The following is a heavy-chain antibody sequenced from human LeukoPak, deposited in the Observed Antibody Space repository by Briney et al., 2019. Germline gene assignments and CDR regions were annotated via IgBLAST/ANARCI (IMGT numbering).Heavy chain of an antibody. V-gene: IGHV1-69*13. D-gene: IGHD6-13*01. CDR2: IIPIFGTA. CDR3: ARGPVSSSWHENWFDP. CDR1: GGTFSSYA. Sequence: GASVKVSCKASGGTFSSYAISWVRQAPGQGLEWMGGIIPIFGTANYAQKFQGRVTITADESTSTAYMELSSLRSEDTAVYYCARGPVSSSWHENWFDPWGQGTLVTVSS. J-gene: IGHJ5*02.